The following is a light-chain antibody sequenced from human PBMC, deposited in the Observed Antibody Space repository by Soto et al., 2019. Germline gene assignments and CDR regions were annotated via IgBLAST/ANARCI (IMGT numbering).Light chain of an antibody. V-gene: IGLV2-14*01. CDR3: FSHRSGDSHV. CDR1: SDDVGAYNL. J-gene: IGLJ1*01. Sequence: QSALTQPASVSGSPGQSITISCTGTSDDVGAYNLVSWYQQYPGKAPKLMVFGVINRPSGVSNRFSGSKTGNTASLTISGLQAEDEAFYYCFSHRSGDSHVFGTGTKVTVL. CDR2: GVI.